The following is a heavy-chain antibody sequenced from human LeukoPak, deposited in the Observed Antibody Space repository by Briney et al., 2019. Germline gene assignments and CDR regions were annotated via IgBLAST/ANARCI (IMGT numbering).Heavy chain of an antibody. CDR2: MNPNSGNT. J-gene: IGHJ6*03. D-gene: IGHD1-26*01. Sequence: ASVKVSCKASGYTFTSYDINRVRQATGQGLEWMGWMNPNSGNTGYAQKFQGRVTMTRNTSISTAYMELSSLRSEDTAVYYCARGVRVGAPRRYYYYMDVWGKGTTVTISS. V-gene: IGHV1-8*01. CDR3: ARGVRVGAPRRYYYYMDV. CDR1: GYTFTSYD.